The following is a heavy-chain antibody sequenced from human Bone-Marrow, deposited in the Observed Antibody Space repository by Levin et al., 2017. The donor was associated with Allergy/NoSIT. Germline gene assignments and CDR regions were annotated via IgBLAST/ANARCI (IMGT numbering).Heavy chain of an antibody. CDR1: GASIRSSSFC. V-gene: IGHV4-39*01. D-gene: IGHD6-13*01. Sequence: SQTLSLPCSVSGASIRSSSFCWGWIRQPPGLGLEWIATIYQSGRTYYNPSLKSRVTISVDRSKNQFSLNLSSVSAADTGLYYCASPQSSSWFYYAYWGQGTPVTVSS. CDR2: IYQSGRT. CDR3: ASPQSSSWFYYAY. J-gene: IGHJ4*02.